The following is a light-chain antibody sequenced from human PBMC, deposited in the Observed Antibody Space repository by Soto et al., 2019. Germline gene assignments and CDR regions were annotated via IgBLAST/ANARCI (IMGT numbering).Light chain of an antibody. V-gene: IGKV1-39*01. CDR1: QSITTY. CDR3: QQAYGAPPT. CDR2: AAA. Sequence: DIQMTQSPSSLSASVWDRVTITCRASQSITTYLNWYQQTSGEAPKLLIYAAARLQTGVPSRCSGSGAGTDFTLTISSLQHDDFATYYCQQAYGAPPTFGQGTKVDIK. J-gene: IGKJ1*01.